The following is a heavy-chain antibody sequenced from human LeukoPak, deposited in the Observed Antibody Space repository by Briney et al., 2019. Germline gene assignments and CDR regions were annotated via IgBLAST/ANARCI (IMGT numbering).Heavy chain of an antibody. CDR1: GGTFSSYA. V-gene: IGHV1-69*04. CDR3: ASTSTRYCSSASCYYWFDP. Sequence: ASVKVSCKASGGTFSSYAISWVRQAPGQGLEWMGRIIPILGIANYAQKFQGRVTITADKSTSTAYMELSSLRSEDTAVYYCASTSTRYCSSASCYYWFDPWGQGTLVTVSS. D-gene: IGHD2-2*01. J-gene: IGHJ5*02. CDR2: IIPILGIA.